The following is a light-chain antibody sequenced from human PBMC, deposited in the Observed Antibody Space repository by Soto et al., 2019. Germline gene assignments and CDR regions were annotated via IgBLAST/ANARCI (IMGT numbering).Light chain of an antibody. Sequence: QSALTQPASVSGSPGQSITISCTGTSSDVGSYILVSWYQQRPGKAPKLMIYEGTKRPSGVSSRFSGSKSGNTASLTISGLQSEDEADYYCCSFADGFTYVFGTGTKVTVL. V-gene: IGLV2-23*01. CDR1: SSDVGSYIL. CDR2: EGT. CDR3: CSFADGFTYV. J-gene: IGLJ1*01.